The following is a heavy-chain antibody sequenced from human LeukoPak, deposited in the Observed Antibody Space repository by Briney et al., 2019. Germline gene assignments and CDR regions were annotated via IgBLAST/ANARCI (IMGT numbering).Heavy chain of an antibody. CDR1: GFTFSSYG. D-gene: IGHD2-21*01. CDR2: IRYDGSNK. J-gene: IGHJ4*02. V-gene: IGHV3-30*02. CDR3: AKDLWPAAAKESVDY. Sequence: GGSLRLSCAASGFTFSSYGMHWVRQAPGKGLEWVAFIRYDGSNKYYADSVKGRFTISRDNSKNTLYLQMNSLRAEDTAVYYCAKDLWPAAAKESVDYWGQGTLVTVSS.